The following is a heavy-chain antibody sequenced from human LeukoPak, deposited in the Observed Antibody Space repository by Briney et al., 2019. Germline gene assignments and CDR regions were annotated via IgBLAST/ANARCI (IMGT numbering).Heavy chain of an antibody. CDR1: GGSFSGYY. CDR2: INPSGRI. Sequence: SETLSLTCAVYGGSFSGYYWTWIRQAPGKGLEWIGEINPSGRISYNPSLKIRLTISVDASKNQFSLNLRSLTAADTAVYYCAKDRDDIVVVPAAIESSFGMDVWGQGTTVTVSS. CDR3: AKDRDDIVVVPAAIESSFGMDV. J-gene: IGHJ6*02. D-gene: IGHD2-2*01. V-gene: IGHV4-34*01.